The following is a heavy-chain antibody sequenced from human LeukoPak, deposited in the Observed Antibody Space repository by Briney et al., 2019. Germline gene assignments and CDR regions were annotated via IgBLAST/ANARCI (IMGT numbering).Heavy chain of an antibody. D-gene: IGHD3/OR15-3a*01. J-gene: IGHJ4*02. Sequence: GRSLRLSCAASGFTFSSYSMHWVRQAPGKGLEWLTLISYQVSNKDYTDSVKGRFTISRDNSKNTLFLQMNSLRAEDTAIYFCARSPERLGQGYLDSWGQGTLVTVSS. V-gene: IGHV3-30*04. CDR1: GFTFSSYS. CDR3: ARSPERLGQGYLDS. CDR2: ISYQVSNK.